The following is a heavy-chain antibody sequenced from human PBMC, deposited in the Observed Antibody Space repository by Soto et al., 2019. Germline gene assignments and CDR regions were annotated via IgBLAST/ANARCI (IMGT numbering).Heavy chain of an antibody. CDR1: GGSFSGYY. V-gene: IGHV4-34*01. Sequence: PSETLSLTCAVYGGSFSGYYWSWIRQPPGKGLEWIGEINHIGSTNYNPSLKSRVTISVDTSKNQFSLKLSSVTAADTAVYYCARKSITSYDILTGYSKTQPFDYWGQGTLVTVSS. D-gene: IGHD3-9*01. J-gene: IGHJ4*02. CDR2: INHIGST. CDR3: ARKSITSYDILTGYSKTQPFDY.